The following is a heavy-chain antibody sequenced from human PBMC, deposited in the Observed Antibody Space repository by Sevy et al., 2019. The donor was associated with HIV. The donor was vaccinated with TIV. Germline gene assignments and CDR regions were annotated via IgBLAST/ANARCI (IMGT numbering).Heavy chain of an antibody. V-gene: IGHV3-23*01. Sequence: GGSLRLSCAASGFTFSKYSMSWVRQPPGKGLEWVSTLSFGCGEINYADSVKGRFTISRDNSKGSVYLQMNNLRPEHTAVYYGAREGCTKPHDYWGQGTLVTVSS. J-gene: IGHJ4*02. D-gene: IGHD2-8*01. CDR1: GFTFSKYS. CDR3: AREGCTKPHDY. CDR2: LSFGCGEI.